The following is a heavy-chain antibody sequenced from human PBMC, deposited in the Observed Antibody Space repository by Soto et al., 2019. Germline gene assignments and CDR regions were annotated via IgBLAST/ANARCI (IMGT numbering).Heavy chain of an antibody. J-gene: IGHJ5*02. CDR2: INPNSGGT. CDR1: GYTFTGYY. Sequence: ASVKVSCKASGYTFTGYYMHWVRQAPGQGLEWMGWINPNSGGTNYAQKFQGWVTMTRDTSISTAYMELSRLRSDDTAVYYCARDLVIRGSSSGPGSWFDPWGQGTRVTVSS. CDR3: ARDLVIRGSSSGPGSWFDP. D-gene: IGHD6-6*01. V-gene: IGHV1-2*04.